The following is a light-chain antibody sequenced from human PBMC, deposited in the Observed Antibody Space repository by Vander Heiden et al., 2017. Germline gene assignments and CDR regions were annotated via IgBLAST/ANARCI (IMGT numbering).Light chain of an antibody. V-gene: IGKV3-20*01. CDR1: QSVSRSY. CDR3: QQYATSPWT. Sequence: EIVLTQSPGPLSLSPGERATLSCRASQSVSRSYLAWYQQKPGQAPRLLIDGASSRATGIPDRFSGSGSGTDFTLTISRLEPEDFAVYYCQQYATSPWTFGQGTKVEI. CDR2: GAS. J-gene: IGKJ1*01.